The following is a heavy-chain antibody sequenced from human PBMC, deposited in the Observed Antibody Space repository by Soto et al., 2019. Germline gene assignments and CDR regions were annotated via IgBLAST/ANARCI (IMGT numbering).Heavy chain of an antibody. V-gene: IGHV4-30-4*01. J-gene: IGHJ4*02. CDR3: AREVDYYDSSGYYSINYFDY. CDR2: IYYSGST. Sequence: SETLSLTCTVSGGSISSGDYYWSWIRQPPGKGLEWIGYIYYSGSTYYNPSLKSRVTISVDTSKNQFSLKLSSVTAADTAVYYCAREVDYYDSSGYYSINYFDYWGQGTLVTVSS. CDR1: GGSISSGDYY. D-gene: IGHD3-22*01.